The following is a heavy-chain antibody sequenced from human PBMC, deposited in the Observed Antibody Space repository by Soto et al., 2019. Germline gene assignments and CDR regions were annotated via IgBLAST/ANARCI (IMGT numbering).Heavy chain of an antibody. J-gene: IGHJ4*02. D-gene: IGHD6-13*01. CDR1: GFTFSNYA. V-gene: IGHV3-23*01. CDR2: ISGSGGST. Sequence: EVQLLESGGGLVQPGGSLRLSCAASGFTFSNYAVTWVRQAPGKGLEWVSTISGSGGSTYYADSVKGRFTISRDNSKKQRYLQMNSLRAEDTAVYYCAKDQGSSWYEIDYWGQGTLVTVSS. CDR3: AKDQGSSWYEIDY.